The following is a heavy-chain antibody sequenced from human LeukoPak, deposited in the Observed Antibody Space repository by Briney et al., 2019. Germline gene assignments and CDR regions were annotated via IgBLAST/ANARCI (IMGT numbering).Heavy chain of an antibody. Sequence: SETLSLTCTVSGGSISSYYWSWIRQPAGKGLEWIGRIYSSGSTDYNPSLKSRVTMSVDTSKNQFSLKLDSVTAADTAVYYCAREGRRSSSGYWGQGTLVTVSS. D-gene: IGHD6-6*01. CDR1: GGSISSYY. CDR3: AREGRRSSSGY. CDR2: IYSSGST. V-gene: IGHV4-4*07. J-gene: IGHJ4*02.